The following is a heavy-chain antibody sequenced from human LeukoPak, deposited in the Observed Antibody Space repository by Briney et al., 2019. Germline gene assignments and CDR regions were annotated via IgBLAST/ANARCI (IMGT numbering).Heavy chain of an antibody. Sequence: GASVKVSCKASGYTFTDYYMHWVRQAPGQGLDWVGWINPTRGATNYAQKFQGRVTMTRDTSNNTSYMELSRLRSDDTAVYYCAREFRTTTWSFDAFDLWGQGTMVTVSS. J-gene: IGHJ3*01. CDR2: INPTRGAT. CDR3: AREFRTTTWSFDAFDL. D-gene: IGHD1/OR15-1a*01. CDR1: GYTFTDYY. V-gene: IGHV1-2*02.